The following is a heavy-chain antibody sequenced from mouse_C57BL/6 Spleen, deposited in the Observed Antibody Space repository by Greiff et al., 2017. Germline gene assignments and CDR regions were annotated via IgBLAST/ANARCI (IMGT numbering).Heavy chain of an antibody. CDR2: IDPENGDT. V-gene: IGHV14-4*01. J-gene: IGHJ2*01. CDR3: TIYYGNPYYFDY. D-gene: IGHD2-1*01. Sequence: VQLKQSGAELVRPGASVKLSCTASGFNIKDDYMHWVKQRPEQGLEWIGWIDPENGDTEYASKFQGKATITADTSSNTAYLQLSSLTSEDTPVYYCTIYYGNPYYFDYWGQGTTLTVSS. CDR1: GFNIKDDY.